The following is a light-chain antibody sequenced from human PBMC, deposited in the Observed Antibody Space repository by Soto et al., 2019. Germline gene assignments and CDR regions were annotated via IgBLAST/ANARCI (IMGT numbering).Light chain of an antibody. V-gene: IGLV1-44*01. Sequence: QSVLTQPPSASGAPGQRVTIPCSGTDSNIGRTTVDWYQQLPGMAPKLLIYNNDQRIPGVPDRVSGSKSGTSASLAIGGLQSDDEADYYCAAWDATLSGWVFGGGTKLTVL. CDR1: DSNIGRTT. CDR3: AAWDATLSGWV. J-gene: IGLJ3*02. CDR2: NND.